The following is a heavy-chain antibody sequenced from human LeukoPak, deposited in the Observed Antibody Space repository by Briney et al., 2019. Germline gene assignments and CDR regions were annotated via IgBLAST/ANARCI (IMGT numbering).Heavy chain of an antibody. D-gene: IGHD3-22*01. CDR2: ISYDGSNK. CDR3: ARVRDYYDSSGYLDY. V-gene: IGHV3-30*04. CDR1: GFTFSSYA. Sequence: GGSLRLSCAASGFTFSSYAMHWVRQAPGKGLEWVAVISYDGSNKYYADSVKGRFTISRDNSKNTLYLQMNSLRAEDTAVYYCARVRDYYDSSGYLDYWGQGTLATVSS. J-gene: IGHJ4*02.